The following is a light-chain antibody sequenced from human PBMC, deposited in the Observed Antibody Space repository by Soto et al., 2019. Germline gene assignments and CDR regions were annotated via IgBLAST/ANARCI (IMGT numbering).Light chain of an antibody. J-gene: IGLJ2*01. CDR2: QDS. CDR3: QAWDSSTVV. Sequence: SYELTQPPSVSVSPGQTASITCSGDKLGDKYACWYQQKPGQSPVLVIYQDSKRPSGIPERFSGSNSGNTATLTISGTQAMDEADYYRQAWDSSTVVFGGGTKHTVL. CDR1: KLGDKY. V-gene: IGLV3-1*01.